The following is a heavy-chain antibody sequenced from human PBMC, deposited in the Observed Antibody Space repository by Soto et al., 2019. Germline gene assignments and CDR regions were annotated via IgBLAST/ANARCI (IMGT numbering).Heavy chain of an antibody. Sequence: QVQLVQSGAEVKKPGSSVKVSCKASGGTFSNYPISWVRQAPGQGLEWMGGIIPIFGTVNYAQKFQGRVTITADEPTSTAYMERSSLRSEDTAVYYCARGNHRWLQLWYFDLWGRGTLVTVSS. D-gene: IGHD5-12*01. CDR2: IIPIFGTV. V-gene: IGHV1-69*12. J-gene: IGHJ2*01. CDR3: ARGNHRWLQLWYFDL. CDR1: GGTFSNYP.